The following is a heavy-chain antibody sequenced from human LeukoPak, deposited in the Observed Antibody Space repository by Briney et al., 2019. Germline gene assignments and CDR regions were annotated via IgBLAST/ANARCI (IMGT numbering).Heavy chain of an antibody. CDR3: ARHVDSSGWYLVSGFQH. Sequence: SETLSLTCAVYGGSFSGYYWSWIRQPPGKGLEWIGSIYYSGSTYYNPSLKSRVTISVDTSKNQFSLKLSSVTAADTAVYYCARHVDSSGWYLVSGFQHWGQGTLVTVSS. CDR1: GGSFSGYY. V-gene: IGHV4-34*01. CDR2: IYYSGST. J-gene: IGHJ1*01. D-gene: IGHD6-19*01.